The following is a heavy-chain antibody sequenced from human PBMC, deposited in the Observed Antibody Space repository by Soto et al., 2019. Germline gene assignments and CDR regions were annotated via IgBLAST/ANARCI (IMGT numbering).Heavy chain of an antibody. V-gene: IGHV4-59*07. D-gene: IGHD5-18*01. J-gene: IGHJ6*02. CDR3: AKGDTHIVPDV. Sequence: QVKLQESGPGLVKPSDTLSLTCTVSGGSISRYYWYWIRQPPGKGLELLGYIHYSGSTNYNPSLKSRVTISVDTSKNQFSLKLSSVTAADTAVYFCAKGDTHIVPDVWGQGTTVTVSS. CDR1: GGSISRYY. CDR2: IHYSGST.